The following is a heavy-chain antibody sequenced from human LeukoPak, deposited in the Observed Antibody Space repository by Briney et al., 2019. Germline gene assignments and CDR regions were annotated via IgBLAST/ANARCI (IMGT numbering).Heavy chain of an antibody. J-gene: IGHJ4*02. Sequence: GGSLRLSCAASGFTFSSYAMTWVRQAPGKGLEWVSGISGSGDSTYYADSVKGRFTISRDNSKNTLYLQMNSLRAEDTAVYYCASVYTAGPSPHLDYWGQGTLVTVSS. V-gene: IGHV3-23*01. D-gene: IGHD5-18*01. CDR3: ASVYTAGPSPHLDY. CDR2: ISGSGDST. CDR1: GFTFSSYA.